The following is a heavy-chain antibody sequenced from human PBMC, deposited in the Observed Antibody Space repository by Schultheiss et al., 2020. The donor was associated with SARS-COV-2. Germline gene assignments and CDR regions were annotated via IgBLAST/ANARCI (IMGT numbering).Heavy chain of an antibody. CDR2: IKQDGSEK. CDR1: GFTFSDYY. D-gene: IGHD3-22*01. Sequence: GGSLRLSCAASGFTFSDYYMSWIRQAPGKGLEWVANIKQDGSEKYYVDSVKGRFTISRDNAKNSLYLQMNSLRAEDTAVYYCARDGDDSSGYYYSNAFDIWGQGTMVTVSS. CDR3: ARDGDDSSGYYYSNAFDI. J-gene: IGHJ3*02. V-gene: IGHV3-7*01.